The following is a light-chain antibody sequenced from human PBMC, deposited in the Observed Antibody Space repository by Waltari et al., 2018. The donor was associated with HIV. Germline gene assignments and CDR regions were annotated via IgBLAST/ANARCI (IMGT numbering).Light chain of an antibody. CDR2: SAS. CDR3: QYYRASSGT. Sequence: EIVLTQSPGTLSLSPGERATLSCRASQTVDSAYIAWYQQRPGQAPRLLVDSASSRAAGIPDRFSGSGSGADFTLSIRRLEPEDFAVYYCQYYRASSGTFGQGTKVEIQ. J-gene: IGKJ1*01. CDR1: QTVDSAY. V-gene: IGKV3-20*01.